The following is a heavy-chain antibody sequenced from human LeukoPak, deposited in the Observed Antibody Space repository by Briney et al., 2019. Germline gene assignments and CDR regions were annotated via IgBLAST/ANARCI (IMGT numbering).Heavy chain of an antibody. Sequence: GGSLRLSCAASGFTFSSYSMNWVRQAPGKGLEWLSYISSSSSTIFYADSVKGRFTISRDNAKNTLFLQMNRLRAEDTAVYYCARGLLGIDYWGQGTLVTVSS. V-gene: IGHV3-48*04. CDR3: ARGLLGIDY. D-gene: IGHD2-8*02. CDR2: ISSSSSTI. CDR1: GFTFSSYS. J-gene: IGHJ4*02.